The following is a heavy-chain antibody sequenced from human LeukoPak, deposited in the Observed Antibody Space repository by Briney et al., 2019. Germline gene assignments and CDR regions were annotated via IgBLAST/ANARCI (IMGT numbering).Heavy chain of an antibody. V-gene: IGHV4-4*07. CDR3: ARDRNSGSYLGFYDY. D-gene: IGHD1-26*01. J-gene: IGHJ4*02. Sequence: SETLSLTCTVSGGSISSYYWSWIRQPAGKGLEWIGRIYTSGSTNYNPSLKSRVTMSVDTSKNQFSLKLSSVTAADTAVYYCARDRNSGSYLGFYDYWGQGTLVTVSS. CDR1: GGSISSYY. CDR2: IYTSGST.